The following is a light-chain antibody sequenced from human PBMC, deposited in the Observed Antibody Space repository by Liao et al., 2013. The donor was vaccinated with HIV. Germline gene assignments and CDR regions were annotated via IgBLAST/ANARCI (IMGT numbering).Light chain of an antibody. Sequence: SYVLTQPPSVSVAPGKTARITCGGNNIGSKRVHWYQRKPGQAPVLVIYYDSDRSAGIPERFSGSNSGNTATLTISRVEAGDEADYYCQVWDSNTDHLVFGGGTKVTVL. V-gene: IGLV3-21*04. CDR1: NIGSKR. CDR3: QVWDSNTDHLV. J-gene: IGLJ3*02. CDR2: YDS.